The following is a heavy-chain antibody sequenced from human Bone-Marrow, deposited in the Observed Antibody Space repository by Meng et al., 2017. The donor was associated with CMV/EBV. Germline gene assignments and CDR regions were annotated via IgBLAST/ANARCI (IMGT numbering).Heavy chain of an antibody. D-gene: IGHD1-14*01. CDR2: IRQDGSEK. CDR1: GFMSSRYW. CDR3: ARICVTGRACYHFDY. J-gene: IGHJ4*02. Sequence: SCAGSGFMSSRYWMSWVRQVPGKGLEWVANIRQDGSEKHYVDSVEGRFTISRDNAKNSFYLQMNSLRADDTAVYYCARICVTGRACYHFDYWGQGTLVTVS. V-gene: IGHV3-7*01.